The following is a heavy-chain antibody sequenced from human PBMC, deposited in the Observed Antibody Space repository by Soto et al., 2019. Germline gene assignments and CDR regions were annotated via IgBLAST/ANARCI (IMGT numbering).Heavy chain of an antibody. D-gene: IGHD5-18*01. J-gene: IGHJ4*02. V-gene: IGHV3-30-3*01. CDR3: ARDGQYSYGTFDY. Sequence: QVQLVESGGGVVQPGRSLRLSCAASGFTVSSYAVHWVRHAPGKGLEWVAVISYDGSNKYYADSVKGRFTISRDNSKNTLYLQMNSLRAEDTAVYYCARDGQYSYGTFDYWGQGTLVTVSS. CDR1: GFTVSSYA. CDR2: ISYDGSNK.